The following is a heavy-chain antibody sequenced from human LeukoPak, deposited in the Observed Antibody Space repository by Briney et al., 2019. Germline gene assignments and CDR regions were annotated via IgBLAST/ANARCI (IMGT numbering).Heavy chain of an antibody. CDR1: GFTFSSYS. J-gene: IGHJ4*02. CDR3: ARDHNYAFDY. D-gene: IGHD5-18*01. V-gene: IGHV3-48*01. CDR2: ISSSSSTI. Sequence: GGSLRLSCAASGFTFSSYSMNWVRQAPGKGLEWVSYISSSSSTINYADSVKGRSTISGDNARNSLYLQMNSLRAEDTAVYYCARDHNYAFDYWGQGTLVTVSS.